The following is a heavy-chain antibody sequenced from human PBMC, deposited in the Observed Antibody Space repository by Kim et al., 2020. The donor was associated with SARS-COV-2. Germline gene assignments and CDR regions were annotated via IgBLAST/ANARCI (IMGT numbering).Heavy chain of an antibody. J-gene: IGHJ4*02. Sequence: LSLTCAASGFTFSSYSMNWVRQAPGKGLEWVSYISSSSSTIYYADSVKGRFTISRDNAKNSLYLQMNSLRDEDTAVYYCASHYDYVWGSQFDYWGQG. CDR2: ISSSSSTI. D-gene: IGHD3-16*01. CDR1: GFTFSSYS. CDR3: ASHYDYVWGSQFDY. V-gene: IGHV3-48*02.